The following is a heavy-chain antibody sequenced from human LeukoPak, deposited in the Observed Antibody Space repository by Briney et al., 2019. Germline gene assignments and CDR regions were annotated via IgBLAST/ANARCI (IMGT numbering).Heavy chain of an antibody. CDR2: IIPIFGTA. Sequence: SVKVSCKASGGTFSSYAISWVRQAPGQGLEWMGGIIPIFGTANYAQKFQGRVTITTDESTSTAYMELSSLRSEDTAVYYCARGIVGATPLDYWGQGTLSPSP. V-gene: IGHV1-69*05. CDR3: ARGIVGATPLDY. CDR1: GGTFSSYA. J-gene: IGHJ4*02. D-gene: IGHD1-26*01.